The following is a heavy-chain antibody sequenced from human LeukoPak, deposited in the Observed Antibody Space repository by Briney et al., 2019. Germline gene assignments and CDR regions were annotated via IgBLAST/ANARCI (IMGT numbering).Heavy chain of an antibody. Sequence: GGSLRLSCEASGFKFFTFAMHWVRQAPGKGLEWVAVISYDGSNKYYADSVKGRFTISRDNSKNTLYLQMNSLRAEDTAVYYCAKEVVATIPPLWGQGTLVTVSS. J-gene: IGHJ4*02. V-gene: IGHV3-30-3*01. CDR1: GFKFFTFA. D-gene: IGHD5-12*01. CDR3: AKEVVATIPPL. CDR2: ISYDGSNK.